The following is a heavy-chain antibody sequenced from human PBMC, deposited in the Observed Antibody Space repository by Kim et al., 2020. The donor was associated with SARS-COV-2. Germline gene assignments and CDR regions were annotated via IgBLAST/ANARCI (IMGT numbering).Heavy chain of an antibody. CDR2: IKNKTDGGTT. V-gene: IGHV3-15*01. CDR3: TTSSTSGSYYGGAFDY. D-gene: IGHD1-26*01. J-gene: IGHJ4*02. CDR1: GFTFSNAW. Sequence: GGSLRLSCAASGFTFSNAWMRWVRQAPGKGLEWVGRIKNKTDGGTTDYAAPVKGRFTISRDDLKNTLYLQMNSLKTEDTAVYYCTTSSTSGSYYGGAFDYWGQGTLVTVSS.